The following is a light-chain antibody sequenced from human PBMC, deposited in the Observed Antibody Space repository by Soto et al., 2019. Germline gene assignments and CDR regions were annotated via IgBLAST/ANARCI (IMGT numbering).Light chain of an antibody. J-gene: IGKJ1*01. CDR3: QQGSTTRWT. CDR2: ATS. CDR1: QNIRSY. V-gene: IGKV1-39*01. Sequence: DIQMTQSPTSLSASVGDRVTISCRASQNIRSYLNWYQQIPGKAPNLLIYATSILQTGVPSRFSGSGSGTDFTLTINGLQPEDFATYYCQQGSTTRWTFGQGTKVDIK.